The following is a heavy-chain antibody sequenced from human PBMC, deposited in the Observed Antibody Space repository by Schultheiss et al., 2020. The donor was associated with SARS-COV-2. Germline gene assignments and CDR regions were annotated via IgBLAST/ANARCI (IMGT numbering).Heavy chain of an antibody. D-gene: IGHD3-16*01. V-gene: IGHV3-74*01. CDR1: GFTFRCYW. Sequence: GGSLRLSCAASGFTFRCYWMHWVRQAPGKGLVWVSDINSDGSSTNYADSVKGRFTVSRDNAKNTLSLQMNSLRAEDTAVYYCARPFGSPAFWGQGTLVTVSS. J-gene: IGHJ4*02. CDR2: INSDGSST. CDR3: ARPFGSPAF.